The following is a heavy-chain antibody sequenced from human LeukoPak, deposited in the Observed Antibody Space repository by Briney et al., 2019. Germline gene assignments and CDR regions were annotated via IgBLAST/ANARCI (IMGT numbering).Heavy chain of an antibody. J-gene: IGHJ4*02. CDR3: AKGSWGYYFDY. Sequence: TGGSLRLSCAASGFTFSSNAMAWVRQGPGKGLEWVSDISGSGGNIHYADSVKGRFTISRDNSENTLYLQMNSLRAEDTAVYYCAKGSWGYYFDYWGQGILVTVSS. V-gene: IGHV3-23*01. CDR2: ISGSGGNI. D-gene: IGHD3-16*01. CDR1: GFTFSSNA.